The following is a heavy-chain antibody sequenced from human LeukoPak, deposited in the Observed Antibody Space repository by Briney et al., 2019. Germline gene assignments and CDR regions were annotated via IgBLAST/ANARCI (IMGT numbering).Heavy chain of an antibody. CDR2: INPDSGGT. J-gene: IGHJ4*02. CDR1: GNTFTGYY. Sequence: ASVKVSCKASGNTFTGYYIHWVRQAPGQGLEWMGWINPDSGGTNYAQEFQDRVTMTRDTSISTAYMELSRLRSDDTAVYYCARDLFGYDFWSGYSGYFDYWGQGTLVTVSS. CDR3: ARDLFGYDFWSGYSGYFDY. D-gene: IGHD3-3*01. V-gene: IGHV1-2*02.